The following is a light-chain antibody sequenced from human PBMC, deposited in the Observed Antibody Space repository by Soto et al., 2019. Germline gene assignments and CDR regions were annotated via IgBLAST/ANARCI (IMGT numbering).Light chain of an antibody. Sequence: QSALTQPASVSGSPGQSITISCTGTSSDVGGYNYVSWYQQHPGKAPKLMIYDVSNLPSGVSNRFSSSKSGNTASLTISGLQDEDEADYYCSSYTTSSPYVVFGGGTKLTVL. V-gene: IGLV2-14*01. CDR2: DVS. CDR3: SSYTTSSPYVV. J-gene: IGLJ2*01. CDR1: SSDVGGYNY.